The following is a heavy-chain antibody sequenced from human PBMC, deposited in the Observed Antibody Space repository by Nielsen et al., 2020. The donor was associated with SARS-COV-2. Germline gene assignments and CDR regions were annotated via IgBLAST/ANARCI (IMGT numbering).Heavy chain of an antibody. CDR3: ARGDLVVVPSPILGLGPFFYYFYLDV. Sequence: GSLRLSCAVSGGSVSSNDWWTWVRQSPGKGLEWIGEVSHSGTANYNPSLKSRVTLSMDKSRSHFSLRLASVSAADTAVYFCARGDLVVVPSPILGLGPFFYYFYLDVWGKGTTVIVSS. CDR1: GGSVSSNDW. J-gene: IGHJ6*03. V-gene: IGHV4-4*01. D-gene: IGHD2-2*01. CDR2: VSHSGTA.